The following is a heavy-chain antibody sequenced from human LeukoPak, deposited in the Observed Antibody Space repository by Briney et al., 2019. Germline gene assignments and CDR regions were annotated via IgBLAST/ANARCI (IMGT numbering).Heavy chain of an antibody. Sequence: PGGSLRLSCAASGFTFSSYAMSWVRQAPGKGLEWVSTISGSGGSPYYADSVKGRFTISRDNSKNMLYLQMNSLRAEDTAVYYCAKPLNIGWYYFDYWGQGTLVTVSS. J-gene: IGHJ4*02. CDR3: AKPLNIGWYYFDY. V-gene: IGHV3-23*01. CDR2: ISGSGGSP. CDR1: GFTFSSYA. D-gene: IGHD6-19*01.